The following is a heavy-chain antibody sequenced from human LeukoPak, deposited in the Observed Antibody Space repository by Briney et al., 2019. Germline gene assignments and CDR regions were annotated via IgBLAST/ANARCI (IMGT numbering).Heavy chain of an antibody. Sequence: GGSLRLSCAASGFTFSSYSMNWVRQAPGKGLEWVSSISSSSSYIYYADSVKGRFTIPRDNAKNSLYLQMNSLRAEGTAVYYCARDLGGYRYDFDYWGQGTLVTVSS. CDR3: ARDLGGYRYDFDY. D-gene: IGHD5-18*01. CDR1: GFTFSSYS. V-gene: IGHV3-21*01. J-gene: IGHJ4*02. CDR2: ISSSSSYI.